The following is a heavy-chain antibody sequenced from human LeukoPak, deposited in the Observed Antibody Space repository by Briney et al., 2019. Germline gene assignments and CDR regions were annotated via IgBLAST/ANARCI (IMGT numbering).Heavy chain of an antibody. V-gene: IGHV4-61*05. CDR1: GGSISSSSYY. J-gene: IGHJ6*03. CDR2: IYYSGST. Sequence: PSETLSLTCTVSGGSISSSSYYWGWIRQPPGKGLEWTGYIYYSGSTNYNPSLKSRVTISVDTSKNQFPLKLSSVTAADTAVYYCTRGSIAYYYMDVWGKGTTVTISS. CDR3: TRGSIAYYYMDV. D-gene: IGHD3-22*01.